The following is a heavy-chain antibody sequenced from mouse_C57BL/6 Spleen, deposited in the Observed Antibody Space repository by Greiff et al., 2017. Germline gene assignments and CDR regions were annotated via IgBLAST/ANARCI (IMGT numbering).Heavy chain of an antibody. CDR2: INYDGSST. V-gene: IGHV5-16*01. J-gene: IGHJ3*01. CDR3: AREESNYYGSIPPWFAY. Sequence: EVQRVESEGGLVQPGSSMKLSCTASGFTFSDYYMAWVRQVPEKGLEWVANINYDGSSTYYLDSLKSRFIISRDNAKNILYLQMSSLKSEDTATYYCAREESNYYGSIPPWFAYWGQGTLVTVSA. D-gene: IGHD1-1*01. CDR1: GFTFSDYY.